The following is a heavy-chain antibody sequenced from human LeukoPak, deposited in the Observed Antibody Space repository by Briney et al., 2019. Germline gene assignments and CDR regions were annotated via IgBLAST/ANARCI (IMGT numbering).Heavy chain of an antibody. CDR3: AREREYCSGGSCDWYFGL. Sequence: PGRSLRLSCAASGFTFSSYAMHWVRQAPGKGLEWVAVISYDGSNKYYADSVKGRFTISRDNSENTLYLQINSLRAEDTAVYYCAREREYCSGGSCDWYFGLWGRGTLVTVSS. J-gene: IGHJ2*01. D-gene: IGHD2-15*01. V-gene: IGHV3-30-3*01. CDR2: ISYDGSNK. CDR1: GFTFSSYA.